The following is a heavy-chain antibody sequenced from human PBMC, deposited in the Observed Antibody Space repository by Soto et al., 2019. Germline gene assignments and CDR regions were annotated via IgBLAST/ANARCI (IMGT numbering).Heavy chain of an antibody. CDR1: GDSFTSYW. J-gene: IGHJ6*02. V-gene: IGHV5-51*01. CDR2: IYPGDSDT. D-gene: IGHD2-2*01. CDR3: ASSTSNFVYYYGMDV. Sequence: GESLKISCKGSGDSFTSYWIGWVRQMPGKGLEWMGIIYPGDSDTRYSPSFQGQVTISADKSISTAYLQWSSLKASDTAMYYCASSTSNFVYYYGMDVWGQGTTVTVSS.